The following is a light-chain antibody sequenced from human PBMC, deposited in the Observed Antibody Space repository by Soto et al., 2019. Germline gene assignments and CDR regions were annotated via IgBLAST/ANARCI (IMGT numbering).Light chain of an antibody. CDR1: QSISSSY. V-gene: IGKV3-20*01. CDR3: QQCGNTWM. J-gene: IGKJ1*01. Sequence: EIVLTQSPVTLSLSPGERATLSCRTSQSISSSYLAWYQQKPGQPPRLLIYGASSRATGIPDRFSGSGSGTDFTLTISRLEPEDFTVYYCQQCGNTWMFGQGTKVDIK. CDR2: GAS.